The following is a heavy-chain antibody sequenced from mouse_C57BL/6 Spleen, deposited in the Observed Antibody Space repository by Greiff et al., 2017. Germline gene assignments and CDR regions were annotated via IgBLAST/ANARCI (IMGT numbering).Heavy chain of an antibody. V-gene: IGHV6-6*01. J-gene: IGHJ2*01. CDR2: IRNKANNHAT. Sequence: EVQLVESGGGLVQPGGSMKLSCAASGFTFSDAWMDWVRQSPEKGLEWVAEIRNKANNHATYYAESVKGRFTISRDDSKSSVYLQMNSLRAEDTGIYYCTSHQLGPYYFDYWGQGTTLTVSS. CDR1: GFTFSDAW. D-gene: IGHD4-1*02. CDR3: TSHQLGPYYFDY.